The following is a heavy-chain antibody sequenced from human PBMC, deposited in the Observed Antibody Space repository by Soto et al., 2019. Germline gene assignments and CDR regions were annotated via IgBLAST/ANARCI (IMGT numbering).Heavy chain of an antibody. V-gene: IGHV1-69*06. Sequence: ASVKVSCKASGGTFSSYAISWLRQAPGQGLEWMGGIIPIFGTANYAQKFQGRVTITADKSTSTAYMELSSLRSEDTAVYYCARLVDPYAFDIWGQGTMVTVSS. CDR3: ARLVDPYAFDI. CDR1: GGTFSSYA. CDR2: IIPIFGTA. J-gene: IGHJ3*02. D-gene: IGHD2-15*01.